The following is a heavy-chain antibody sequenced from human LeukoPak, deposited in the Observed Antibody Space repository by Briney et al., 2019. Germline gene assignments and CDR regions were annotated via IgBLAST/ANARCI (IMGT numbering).Heavy chain of an antibody. V-gene: IGHV4-38-2*02. CDR2: IYHSGST. D-gene: IGHD3-10*01. Sequence: PSETLSLTCTVSGYSISSDYYWGWIRQPPGKGVEWIGSIYHSGSTYYNPSLKSRVTISVHTSKNQFSLKLSSVTAADTAVYYCARDSYYGFAPWGQGTLVTVSS. CDR3: ARDSYYGFAP. CDR1: GYSISSDYY. J-gene: IGHJ5*02.